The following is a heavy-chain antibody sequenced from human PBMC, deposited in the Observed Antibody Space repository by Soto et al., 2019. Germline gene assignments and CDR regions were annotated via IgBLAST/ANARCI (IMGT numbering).Heavy chain of an antibody. CDR1: GLTFSNYA. Sequence: EVQMLESGGGLVQPGGSLRLSCAASGLTFSNYAMSWVRQAPGKGLEWVSTISGSGGSTFSADSVKGRFTISRDNSKNTLYLRMNNLRAEDTAVYYCAKGGTVVASTFDYWGQGTLVTVSS. D-gene: IGHD2-2*01. CDR3: AKGGTVVASTFDY. J-gene: IGHJ4*02. V-gene: IGHV3-23*01. CDR2: ISGSGGST.